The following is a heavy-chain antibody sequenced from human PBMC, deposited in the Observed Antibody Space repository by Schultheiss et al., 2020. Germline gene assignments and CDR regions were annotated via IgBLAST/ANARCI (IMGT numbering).Heavy chain of an antibody. V-gene: IGHV4-61*08. Sequence: SETLSLTCTVSGGSISSGGYYWSWIRQPPGKGLEWIGYIYYSGSTNYNPSLKSRVTISVDTSKNQFSLKLSSVTAADTAVYYCARGQYYYGSGSYYVSYYYYGMDVWGQGTTVTVSS. CDR2: IYYSGST. D-gene: IGHD3-10*01. CDR1: GGSISSGGYY. J-gene: IGHJ6*02. CDR3: ARGQYYYGSGSYYVSYYYYGMDV.